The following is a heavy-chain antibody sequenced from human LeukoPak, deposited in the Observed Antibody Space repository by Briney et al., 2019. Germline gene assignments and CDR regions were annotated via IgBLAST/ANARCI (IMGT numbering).Heavy chain of an antibody. V-gene: IGHV3-7*01. Sequence: GGSLRLSCAASGFIFSRYWMSWVRQAPGKGLEWVADIKEDGSEKAYVDSVKGRFTISRYNAKNALYLQMNSLRVEDTAVYYCARDLGLDYWGQGTLVTVSS. CDR2: IKEDGSEK. D-gene: IGHD3-10*01. J-gene: IGHJ4*02. CDR3: ARDLGLDY. CDR1: GFIFSRYW.